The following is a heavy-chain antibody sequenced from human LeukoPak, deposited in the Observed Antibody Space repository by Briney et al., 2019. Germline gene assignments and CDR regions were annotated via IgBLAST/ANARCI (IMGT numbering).Heavy chain of an antibody. D-gene: IGHD2-8*01. CDR1: GFTFSSYG. CDR3: ARALIGYYFDY. J-gene: IGHJ4*02. V-gene: IGHV3-30*03. Sequence: GGSLRLSCAASGFTFSSYGMHWVRQAPGKGLEWVAVISYDGSNKYYADSVKGRFTISRDNSKNSLYLQMNSLRAEDTAVYYCARALIGYYFDYWGQGTLVTVSS. CDR2: ISYDGSNK.